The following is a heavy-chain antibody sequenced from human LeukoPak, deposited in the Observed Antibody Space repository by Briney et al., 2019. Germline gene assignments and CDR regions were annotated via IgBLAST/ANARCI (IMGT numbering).Heavy chain of an antibody. J-gene: IGHJ4*02. V-gene: IGHV3-7*01. CDR3: AKYGDYLDS. Sequence: GGSLRLSCGASGFTFNRSWMSWVRQAPGKGLEWLASIKEDGGEKYYVDSLRGRITISRDNAKTSLYLQMNSLRVEDTAVYYCAKYGDYLDSWGQGTVVTVSS. D-gene: IGHD4-17*01. CDR1: GFTFNRSW. CDR2: IKEDGGEK.